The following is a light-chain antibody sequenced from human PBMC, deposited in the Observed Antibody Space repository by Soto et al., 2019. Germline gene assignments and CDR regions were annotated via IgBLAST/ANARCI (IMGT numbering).Light chain of an antibody. CDR3: SSFTTSGSVI. J-gene: IGLJ2*01. CDR2: DVN. Sequence: QSALTQPASVSGSLGQSIAISCTGTSSDVGSYNYVSWYQQHPGKAPKLMIRDVNYRPSGVSDRFSGSKSGYTASLTISGLQAEDEADYYCSSFTTSGSVIFGGGIKLTVL. CDR1: SSDVGSYNY. V-gene: IGLV2-14*03.